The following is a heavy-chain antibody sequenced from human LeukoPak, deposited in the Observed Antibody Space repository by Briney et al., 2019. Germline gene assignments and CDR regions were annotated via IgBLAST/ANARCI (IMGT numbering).Heavy chain of an antibody. J-gene: IGHJ6*03. CDR1: GGSFSSYY. CDR3: AREASRGFLVSGYYYYYMDV. D-gene: IGHD3-3*01. V-gene: IGHV4-4*07. Sequence: SETLSLTCAVYGGSFSSYYWSWLRQPAGKGLEWIGRIHTTGSTDYNPSLKSRITVSVDTSKNQFSLKLSSVTAADTALYYCAREASRGFLVSGYYYYYMDVWGKGTTVTVSS. CDR2: IHTTGST.